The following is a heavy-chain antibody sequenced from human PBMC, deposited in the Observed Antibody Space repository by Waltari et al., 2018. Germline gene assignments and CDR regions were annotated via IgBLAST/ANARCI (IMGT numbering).Heavy chain of an antibody. CDR2: ISFSGTT. CDR1: GASIRSSGNY. D-gene: IGHD2-21*02. Sequence: QVQLQESGPGLVKPSQTLSLTCTFPGASIRSSGNYWTWIRHHPGRGLEWIGYISFSGTTYYSPSLRSRLTISIDTSKNHFSLNLNSLTAADTAVYFCAKETAFTLDSWGQGTLVTVSS. CDR3: AKETAFTLDS. V-gene: IGHV4-31*03. J-gene: IGHJ4*02.